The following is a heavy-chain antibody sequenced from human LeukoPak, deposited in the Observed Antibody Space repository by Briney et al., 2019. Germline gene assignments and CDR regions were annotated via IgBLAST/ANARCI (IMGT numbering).Heavy chain of an antibody. CDR2: ISYDGSSK. D-gene: IGHD2-8*02. V-gene: IGHV3-30-3*01. Sequence: WGSLRLSCAASGFTFSSYAMHWVRQAAGKGLEWVAVISYDGSSKSYADSVKDRFTISRDNSKNTLSLQMNRLRTEDTAVYVCARGTGYYYYYDAMDVWGQGSTVTVSS. CDR3: ARGTGYYYYYDAMDV. CDR1: GFTFSSYA. J-gene: IGHJ6*02.